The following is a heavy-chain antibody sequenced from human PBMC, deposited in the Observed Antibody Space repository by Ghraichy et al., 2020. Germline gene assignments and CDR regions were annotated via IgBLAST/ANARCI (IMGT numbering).Heavy chain of an antibody. D-gene: IGHD3-9*01. V-gene: IGHV3-23*01. CDR3: AKCGPYTGYYEALDY. CDR2: ISLNGGGT. CDR1: RFTFSTNA. J-gene: IGHJ4*02. Sequence: LSLTCAASRFTFSTNAMSWVRQAPGKGLEWVSSISLNGGGTYYADSVKGRFTISRDNSKNTLFLQMSSLRAGDTAIYYCAKCGPYTGYYEALDYWGQGTLVTVSS.